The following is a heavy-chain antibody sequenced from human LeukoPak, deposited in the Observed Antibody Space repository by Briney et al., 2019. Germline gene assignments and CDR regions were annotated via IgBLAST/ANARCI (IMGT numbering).Heavy chain of an antibody. Sequence: GSLRLSCAASGFTFSIYWMSWVRQAPGKGLEWVANMNQDGSEKYYVDSVRGRFTISRDNAQNSLYLQMNSLRAEDTAVYYCARVDWGKLDYWGQGTLVTVSS. D-gene: IGHD3-9*01. V-gene: IGHV3-7*01. CDR1: GFTFSIYW. CDR2: MNQDGSEK. J-gene: IGHJ4*02. CDR3: ARVDWGKLDY.